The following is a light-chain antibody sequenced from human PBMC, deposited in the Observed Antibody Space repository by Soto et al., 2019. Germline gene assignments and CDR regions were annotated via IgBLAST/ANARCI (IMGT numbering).Light chain of an antibody. V-gene: IGKV2-28*01. Sequence: DGVMTQFPLSLSVTPGEPASISCRSSQSLLHSNGYNYLDWYVQKPGQSPQLLIYLGSNRASGVPDRFSGSGSGTDFTLNISRVEAEDVGVSYCMQALQIRVEFGQGTKVEIK. CDR1: QSLLHSNGYNY. J-gene: IGKJ1*01. CDR3: MQALQIRVE. CDR2: LGS.